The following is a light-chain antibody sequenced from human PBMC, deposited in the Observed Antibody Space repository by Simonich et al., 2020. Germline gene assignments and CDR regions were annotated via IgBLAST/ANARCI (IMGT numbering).Light chain of an antibody. CDR2: DAS. Sequence: EIVLTQSPGTLSLSPGERAPLSCRASQSVSSSYLAWYQQTPGLAPRLLIFDASSRATGIPDRFSGSGSGTDFTLTISRLEPEDFAVYYCQQYGSSPRTFGQGTKVEIK. CDR1: QSVSSSY. J-gene: IGKJ1*01. V-gene: IGKV3-20*01. CDR3: QQYGSSPRT.